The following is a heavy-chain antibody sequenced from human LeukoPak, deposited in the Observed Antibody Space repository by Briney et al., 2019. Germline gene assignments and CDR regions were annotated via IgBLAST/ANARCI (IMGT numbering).Heavy chain of an antibody. V-gene: IGHV3-66*01. Sequence: GGSLRLSCAASGFIVSKYHMSWVRQAPGKGLEWVSVLHTSGNTDYADSVKARFTISRDSSKNSLYLQMNSLRAEDTAVYYCAKDGSPARFSGTYYDSWGQGTLVTVSS. CDR3: AKDGSPARFSGTYYDS. CDR1: GFIVSKYH. CDR2: LHTSGNT. D-gene: IGHD1-26*01. J-gene: IGHJ4*02.